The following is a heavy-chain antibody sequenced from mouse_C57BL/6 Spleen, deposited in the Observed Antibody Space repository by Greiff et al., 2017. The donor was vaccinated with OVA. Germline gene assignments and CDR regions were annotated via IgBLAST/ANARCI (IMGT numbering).Heavy chain of an antibody. CDR1: GYTFTDYV. CDR2: IDPETGGT. J-gene: IGHJ2*01. V-gene: IGHV1-15*01. D-gene: IGHD4-1*01. CDR3: TRMGNWDFDY. Sequence: QVQLQQSGAELVRPGASVTLSCKASGYTFTDYVMHWVKQTPVHGLEWIGAIDPETGGTAYNQKFKGKAILTADKSSSTAYMELRSLTSEDSAVYYCTRMGNWDFDYWGQGTTLTVSS.